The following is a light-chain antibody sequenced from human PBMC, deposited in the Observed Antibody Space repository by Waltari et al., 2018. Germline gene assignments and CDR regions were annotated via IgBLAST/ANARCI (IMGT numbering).Light chain of an antibody. J-gene: IGLJ3*02. CDR1: SGSIASAP. Sequence: KFVLTQPPSVSESPGKTITISCTRSSGSIASAPVPWYQQRPGSAPRSVIYEDNRRPSGVPDRFSGSIDSSSNSASLTISGLKTEDEADYFCQAYDENNPWVIGGGTRLTVL. V-gene: IGLV6-57*04. CDR2: EDN. CDR3: QAYDENNPWV.